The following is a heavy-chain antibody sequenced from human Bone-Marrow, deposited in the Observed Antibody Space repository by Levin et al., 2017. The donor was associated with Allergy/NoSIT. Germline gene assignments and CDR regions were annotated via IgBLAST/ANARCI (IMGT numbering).Heavy chain of an antibody. J-gene: IGHJ6*03. Sequence: GESLKISCAASGFTFSSYSMNWVRQAPGKGLEWVSSISSSSSYIYYADSVKGRFTISRDNAKNSLYLQMNSLRAEDTAVYYCARFSRLRRRGDYYYMDVWGKGTTVTVSS. D-gene: IGHD3-10*01. CDR1: GFTFSSYS. CDR2: ISSSSSYI. V-gene: IGHV3-21*01. CDR3: ARFSRLRRRGDYYYMDV.